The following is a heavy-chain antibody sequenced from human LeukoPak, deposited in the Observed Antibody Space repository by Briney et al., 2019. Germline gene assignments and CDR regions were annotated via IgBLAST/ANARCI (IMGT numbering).Heavy chain of an antibody. V-gene: IGHV1-18*01. CDR3: ASRSSSHYPLWFDP. Sequence: ASVKVSCKASGYTFTSYGISWVRQAPGQGLEWMRWISAYNGNTNYAQKLQGRVTMTTDTSTSTAYMELRSLRSDDTAVYYCASRSSSHYPLWFDPWGQGTLVTVSS. J-gene: IGHJ5*02. CDR1: GYTFTSYG. CDR2: ISAYNGNT. D-gene: IGHD6-13*01.